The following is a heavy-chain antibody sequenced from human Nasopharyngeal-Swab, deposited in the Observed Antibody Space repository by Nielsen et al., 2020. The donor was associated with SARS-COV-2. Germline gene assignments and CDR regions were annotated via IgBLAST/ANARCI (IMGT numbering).Heavy chain of an antibody. D-gene: IGHD3-3*01. CDR3: ARGSRFTIFGVVPDYYYGMDV. CDR2: IYTSGST. V-gene: IGHV4-4*07. J-gene: IGHJ6*02. CDR1: GGSISSYY. Sequence: SETLSLTCTVSGGSISSYYWSWIRQPAGKGLEWIGRIYTSGSTNYNPSLKSRVTMSVDMSKNQFSLKLSSVTAADTAVYYCARGSRFTIFGVVPDYYYGMDVWGQGTTVTVSS.